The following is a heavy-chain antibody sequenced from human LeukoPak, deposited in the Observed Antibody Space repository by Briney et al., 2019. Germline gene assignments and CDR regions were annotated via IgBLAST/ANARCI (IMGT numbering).Heavy chain of an antibody. J-gene: IGHJ6*02. V-gene: IGHV1-24*01. CDR1: GDSLSDLS. CDR2: VNLENGET. Sequence: ASVKVSCKVSGDSLSDLSMHWVRRTPGEGLELMGGVNLENGETIYAQKFQGRVTMTADTSTDTAYMELSSLRSEVTAVYYCATGTPAGIRGLGVWGQGTTVTVSS. CDR3: ATGTPAGIRGLGV. D-gene: IGHD2-2*02.